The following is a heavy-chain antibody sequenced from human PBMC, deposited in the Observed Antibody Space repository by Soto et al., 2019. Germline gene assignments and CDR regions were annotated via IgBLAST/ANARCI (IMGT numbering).Heavy chain of an antibody. CDR2: IKQDGSES. V-gene: IGHV3-7*01. CDR1: GFTFSNYW. Sequence: EVQLVESGGDLVQPGGSLRLSCAASGFTFSNYWMSWVRQAPGKGLEWVANIKQDGSESNYADSVKGRFTISRDNAENSLYLQMTSLRAEETAVYYCASARHIGPWGQGTLVTVSS. D-gene: IGHD2-21*01. CDR3: ASARHIGP. J-gene: IGHJ5*02.